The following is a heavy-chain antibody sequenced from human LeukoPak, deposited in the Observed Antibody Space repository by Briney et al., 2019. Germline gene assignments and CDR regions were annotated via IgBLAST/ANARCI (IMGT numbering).Heavy chain of an antibody. V-gene: IGHV3-23*01. CDR1: GFIFSSYA. CDR3: AIEGDSSGYPDY. CDR2: ISGSGGNT. J-gene: IGHJ4*02. D-gene: IGHD3-22*01. Sequence: GGSLRLSCGASGFIFSSYAMNWVRQAPGKGLEWVSGISGSGGNTYYAGPVKGRFTISRDNSKNTLYLQMNSLRAEDTAVYYCAIEGDSSGYPDYWGQGTLVTVSS.